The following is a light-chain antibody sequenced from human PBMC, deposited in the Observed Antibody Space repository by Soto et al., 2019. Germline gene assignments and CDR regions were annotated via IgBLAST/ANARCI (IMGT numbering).Light chain of an antibody. Sequence: ALTQPASVSGSPGQSITISCTGTSSDVGGYNYVSWYQQHPGKAPKLMIYEVSNRPSGVSNRFSGSKSGNTASLTISGLQAEDEADYYCSSYTSSSTPVVFGGGTKLTVL. CDR2: EVS. CDR1: SSDVGGYNY. J-gene: IGLJ2*01. CDR3: SSYTSSSTPVV. V-gene: IGLV2-14*01.